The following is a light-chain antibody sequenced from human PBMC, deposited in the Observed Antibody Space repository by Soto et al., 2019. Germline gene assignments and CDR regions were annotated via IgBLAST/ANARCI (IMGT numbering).Light chain of an antibody. Sequence: ALTQPASVSGSPGQSITISCTGTSSDVGGYNYVSWYQQHPGKAPKLMIYEVSNRPSGVSNRFSGSKSGNTASLTISGLQAEDEADYYCSSYTSSSTPVVFGGGTKLTVL. CDR2: EVS. CDR1: SSDVGGYNY. J-gene: IGLJ2*01. CDR3: SSYTSSSTPVV. V-gene: IGLV2-14*01.